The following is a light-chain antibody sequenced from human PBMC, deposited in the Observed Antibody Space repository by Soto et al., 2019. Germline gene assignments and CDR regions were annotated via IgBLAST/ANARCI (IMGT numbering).Light chain of an antibody. Sequence: VMTQTPLSLSVAPGQPASISCKSSQSLLHITGETFLVWYLQKPGQSPQLLIYEVSTRVSGVPDRFSGSGSGTDVTLEISRVETDDVGIYYCMQSTQLPPTFGQGTRLGI. CDR2: EVS. J-gene: IGKJ5*01. V-gene: IGKV2D-29*02. CDR1: QSLLHITGETF. CDR3: MQSTQLPPT.